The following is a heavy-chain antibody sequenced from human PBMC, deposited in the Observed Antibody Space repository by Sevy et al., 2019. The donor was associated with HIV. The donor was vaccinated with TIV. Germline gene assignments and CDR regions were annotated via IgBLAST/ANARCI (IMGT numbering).Heavy chain of an antibody. CDR3: ARVAGWYDHYFDY. J-gene: IGHJ4*02. CDR1: GFTFSSYW. Sequence: GGSLRLSCAASGFTFSSYWMTWVRQAPGKGLEWVADIKQDGGEKYYVDSVKGRFTISRDKAKNSLYLQMNSPRAEDTAVYYCARVAGWYDHYFDYWGQGTLVTVSS. V-gene: IGHV3-7*01. D-gene: IGHD6-19*01. CDR2: IKQDGGEK.